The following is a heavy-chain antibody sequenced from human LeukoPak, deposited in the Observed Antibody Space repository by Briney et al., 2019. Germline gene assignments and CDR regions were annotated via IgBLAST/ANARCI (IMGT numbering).Heavy chain of an antibody. V-gene: IGHV1-8*01. CDR1: GYTFTSYD. Sequence: GASVKASCKASGYTFTSYDINWVRQATGQGLEWMGWMNPNSGNTGYAQKFQGRVTMTRNTSISTAYMELSSLRSEDTAVYYCARGTTTVTINYWGQGTLVAVSS. J-gene: IGHJ4*02. D-gene: IGHD4-17*01. CDR2: MNPNSGNT. CDR3: ARGTTTVTINY.